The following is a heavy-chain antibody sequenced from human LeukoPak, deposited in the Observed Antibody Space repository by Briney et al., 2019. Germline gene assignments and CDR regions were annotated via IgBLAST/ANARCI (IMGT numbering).Heavy chain of an antibody. J-gene: IGHJ5*02. D-gene: IGHD2-2*01. CDR3: AIDVVVPVAGVGRRRFDP. V-gene: IGHV4-4*02. CDR1: GGSISSSNW. CDR2: IYHSGST. Sequence: SGTLSLTCAVSGGSISSSNWWSWVRQPPGKGLEWTGEIYHSGSTNYNPSLKSRVTISVDKSKNQFSLNLSSVTAADTAVYYCAIDVVVPVAGVGRRRFDPWGQGTLVTVSS.